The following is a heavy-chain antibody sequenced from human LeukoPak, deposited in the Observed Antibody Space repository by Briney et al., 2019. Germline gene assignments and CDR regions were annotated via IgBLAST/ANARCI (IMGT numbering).Heavy chain of an antibody. V-gene: IGHV4-39*01. D-gene: IGHD6-6*01. CDR2: IYYSGST. CDR3: ARAHRHAYSSSSIAPRYWFDP. CDR1: GGSISSSSYY. J-gene: IGHJ5*02. Sequence: SETLSLTCTVSGGSISSSSYYWGWIRQPPGKGLEWIGSIYYSGSTYYNPSLKSRVTISVDTSKNQFSLKLSSVTAADTAVYYCARAHRHAYSSSSIAPRYWFDPWGQGTLVTVSS.